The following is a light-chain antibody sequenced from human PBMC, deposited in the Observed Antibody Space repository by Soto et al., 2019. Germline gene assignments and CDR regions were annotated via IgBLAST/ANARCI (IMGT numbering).Light chain of an antibody. Sequence: IQVTQSPSSLSASVGDRLTITCRASQSIGNYLNWYQQIPGKAPKLLIYGASGLQSGVPSRFSGSGSGTDFTLTISSLQPEDFASYYCHQAYSSPRTFGQGTKVDIK. V-gene: IGKV1-39*01. CDR1: QSIGNY. J-gene: IGKJ1*01. CDR3: HQAYSSPRT. CDR2: GAS.